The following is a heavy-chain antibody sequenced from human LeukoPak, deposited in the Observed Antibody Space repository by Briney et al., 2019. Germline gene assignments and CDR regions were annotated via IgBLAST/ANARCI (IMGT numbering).Heavy chain of an antibody. Sequence: SETLSLTCAVYGGSFSGYYWSWIRQPPGKGLEWIGEINHSGSTNYNPSLKSRVTTSVDTSKNQFSLKLSSVTAADTAVYYCARSIAARPESGGGYFDYWGQGTLVTVSS. CDR2: INHSGST. D-gene: IGHD6-6*01. J-gene: IGHJ4*02. CDR3: ARSIAARPESGGGYFDY. V-gene: IGHV4-34*01. CDR1: GGSFSGYY.